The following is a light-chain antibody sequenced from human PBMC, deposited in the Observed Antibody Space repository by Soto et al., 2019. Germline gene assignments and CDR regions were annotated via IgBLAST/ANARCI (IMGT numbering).Light chain of an antibody. Sequence: IRMNQSPATLAASVGDRVTITCRASQSISSWLAWYQQKPGKAPKLLIYDASSLQSGVPSRFSGSRSGTEFTLTISSLQPEDFATYYCLQHNGYPLTFGGGTKVDTK. J-gene: IGKJ4*01. V-gene: IGKV1-5*01. CDR1: QSISSW. CDR3: LQHNGYPLT. CDR2: DAS.